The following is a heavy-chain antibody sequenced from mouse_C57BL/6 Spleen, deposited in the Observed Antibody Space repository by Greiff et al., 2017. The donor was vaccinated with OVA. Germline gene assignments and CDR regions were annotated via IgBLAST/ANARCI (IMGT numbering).Heavy chain of an antibody. CDR2: SRNKANDYTT. J-gene: IGHJ3*01. CDR3: ARGGYSNPFAY. CDR1: GFTFSDFF. V-gene: IGHV7-1*01. Sequence: EVKLVESGGGLVQSGRSLRLSCAPSGFTFSDFFMEWVRQAPGKGLEWIAASRNKANDYTTEYSASVKGRFIVSRDTSQSILYLQMNALRAEDTAIYYCARGGYSNPFAYWGQGTLVTVSA. D-gene: IGHD2-5*01.